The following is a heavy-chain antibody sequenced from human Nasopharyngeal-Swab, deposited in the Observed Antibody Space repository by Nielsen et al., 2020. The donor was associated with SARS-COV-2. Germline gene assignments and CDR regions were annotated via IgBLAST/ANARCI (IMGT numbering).Heavy chain of an antibody. CDR3: APDPNWGLGY. CDR1: GFTFNSYV. V-gene: IGHV3-23*01. D-gene: IGHD7-27*01. Sequence: GESLKISCAASGFTFNSYVMIWVRPAPGGGLEWVSYITVSGDATNYAESVKGRFTISRDNSKNLLYLQMNSLRVEDTATYYCAPDPNWGLGYWGRGTLVTVSS. J-gene: IGHJ4*02. CDR2: ITVSGDAT.